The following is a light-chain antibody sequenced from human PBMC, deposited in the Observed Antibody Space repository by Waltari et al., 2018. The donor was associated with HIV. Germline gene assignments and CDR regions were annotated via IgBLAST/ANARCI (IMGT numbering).Light chain of an antibody. CDR2: DDS. CDR3: QVWDSGTYFLV. CDR1: DIDTKR. J-gene: IGLJ2*01. V-gene: IGLV3-21*04. Sequence: SYVLTQPPSVSVAPGKTARITCGGNDIDTKRVHWYQQRPGQAPMFVIHDDSDRPSGIPERFSGSNSGNTATLTITRVEAGDEADYWCQVWDSGTYFLVFGGGTKLTVL.